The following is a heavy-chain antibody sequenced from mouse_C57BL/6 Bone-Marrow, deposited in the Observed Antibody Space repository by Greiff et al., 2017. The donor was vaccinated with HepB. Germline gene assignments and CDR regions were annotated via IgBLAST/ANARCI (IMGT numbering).Heavy chain of an antibody. J-gene: IGHJ2*01. V-gene: IGHV1-82*01. CDR1: GYAFSSSW. CDR3: ARYYYDHDY. D-gene: IGHD2-4*01. CDR2: IYPGDGDT. Sequence: VQLQESGPELVKPGASVKISCKASGYAFSSSWMNWVKQRPGKGLEWIGRIYPGDGDTNYNGKFKGKATLTADKSSSTAYMQLSSLTSEDSAVYCCARYYYDHDYWGQGTTLTVSS.